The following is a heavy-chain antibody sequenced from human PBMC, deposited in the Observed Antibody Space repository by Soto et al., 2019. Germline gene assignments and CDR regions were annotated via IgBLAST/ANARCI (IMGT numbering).Heavy chain of an antibody. D-gene: IGHD6-19*01. CDR2: ISYDGSNK. Sequence: GSLRLSCAASGFTFSSYGMHWVRQAPGKGLEWVAVISYDGSNKYYADSVKGRFTISRDNSKNTLYLQMNSLRAEDTAVYYCAKGLSGWLDYWGQGTLVTVSS. CDR3: AKGLSGWLDY. V-gene: IGHV3-30*18. J-gene: IGHJ4*02. CDR1: GFTFSSYG.